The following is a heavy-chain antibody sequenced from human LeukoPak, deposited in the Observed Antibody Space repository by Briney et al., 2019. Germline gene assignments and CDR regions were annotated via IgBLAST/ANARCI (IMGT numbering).Heavy chain of an antibody. J-gene: IGHJ2*01. V-gene: IGHV4-59*11. D-gene: IGHD4-17*01. Sequence: KPSETLSLTCTVSGGSISSHYWSWIRQPPGKGLECIGYIYYSGSTNYNPSLKSRVTISVDTSKKQISLKLTSVTAADTAIYYCARTEDYGAYWYFDLWGRGTLVTVSS. CDR1: GGSISSHY. CDR2: IYYSGST. CDR3: ARTEDYGAYWYFDL.